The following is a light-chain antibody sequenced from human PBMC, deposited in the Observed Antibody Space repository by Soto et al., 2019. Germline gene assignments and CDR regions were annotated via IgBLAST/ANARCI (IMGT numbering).Light chain of an antibody. CDR1: QSVLDSSNNKNY. Sequence: DIVMTQSPDSLAVSLGERATINCKSSQSVLDSSNNKNYIAWYQQKQGQPPKMLIYWASTRESGVPDRFSGSGSGTDFTLTISRLQPEDSETYYCQRANNFPITFGQGTRLEIK. CDR3: QRANNFPIT. CDR2: WAS. V-gene: IGKV4-1*01. J-gene: IGKJ5*01.